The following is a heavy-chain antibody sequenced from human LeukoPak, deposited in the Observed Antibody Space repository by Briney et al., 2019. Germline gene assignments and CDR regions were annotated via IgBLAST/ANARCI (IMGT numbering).Heavy chain of an antibody. CDR1: GFTFSSYA. V-gene: IGHV3-23*01. CDR2: IKGSGEST. Sequence: GGSLRLSCVASGFTFSSYAMNWVRQAPGKGLEWVWTIKGSGESTYYAVSVRGRFTITRDNSQNTMYLQMNGLRAEDTAVYFCAKIHWPNNDIFFDLWGQGTLVTVSS. D-gene: IGHD3-9*01. J-gene: IGHJ4*02. CDR3: AKIHWPNNDIFFDL.